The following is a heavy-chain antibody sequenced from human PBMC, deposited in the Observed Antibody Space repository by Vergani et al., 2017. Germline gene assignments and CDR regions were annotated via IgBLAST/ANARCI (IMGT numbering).Heavy chain of an antibody. D-gene: IGHD3-10*01. V-gene: IGHV4-30-2*01. CDR1: GGSISSGAFS. Sequence: QLQLQESGPGLVKPSQTLSLNCAASGGSISSGAFSWFWIRQPPGLVLLWIVHIFQSGSPDYYASLNIRVNISLDKSKNHFSLSLRSVTAADTAVYYCVRRNNVVRETDYVDDWGQGILVTVSS. J-gene: IGHJ4*02. CDR2: IFQSGSP. CDR3: VRRNNVVRETDYVDD.